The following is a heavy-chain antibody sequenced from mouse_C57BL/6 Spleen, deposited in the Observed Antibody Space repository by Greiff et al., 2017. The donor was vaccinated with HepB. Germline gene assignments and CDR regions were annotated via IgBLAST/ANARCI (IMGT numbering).Heavy chain of an antibody. CDR2: ISNGGGST. CDR1: GFTFSDYY. D-gene: IGHD1-1*01. Sequence: EVHLVESGGGLVQPGGSLKLSCAASGFTFSDYYMYWVRQTPEKRLEWVAYISNGGGSTYYPDTVKGRFTISRDNAKNTLYLQMSRLKSEDTAMYYCARHGNYGSSHWYFDVWGTGTTVTVSS. J-gene: IGHJ1*03. V-gene: IGHV5-12*01. CDR3: ARHGNYGSSHWYFDV.